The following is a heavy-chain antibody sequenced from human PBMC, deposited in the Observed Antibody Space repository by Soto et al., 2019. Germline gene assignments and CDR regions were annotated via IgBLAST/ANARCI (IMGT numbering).Heavy chain of an antibody. CDR2: IWYDGSNK. V-gene: IGHV3-33*01. Sequence: QVQLVESGGGVVQPGRSLRLSCAASGFTFSSYGMHWVRQAPGKGLEWVAVIWYDGSNKYYADSVKGRFTISRDNSKNTRYLQMNSLRAEDTAVYYCAREAVRYNWNGGYFDYWGQGTLVTVSS. J-gene: IGHJ4*02. CDR1: GFTFSSYG. CDR3: AREAVRYNWNGGYFDY. D-gene: IGHD1-1*01.